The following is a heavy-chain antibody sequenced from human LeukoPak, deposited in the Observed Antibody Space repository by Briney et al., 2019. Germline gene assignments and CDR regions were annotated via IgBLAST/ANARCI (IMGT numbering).Heavy chain of an antibody. D-gene: IGHD4-17*01. V-gene: IGHV4-34*01. Sequence: PSETLSLTCAVYGGSFSGYYWSWIRQPPGKGLEWIGEINHSGSTNYNPSLESRVTISVDTSKNQFSLKLSSVTAADTAVYYCAHTPDYGDYGGALRYWGQGTLVTVSS. CDR1: GGSFSGYY. CDR2: INHSGST. J-gene: IGHJ4*02. CDR3: AHTPDYGDYGGALRY.